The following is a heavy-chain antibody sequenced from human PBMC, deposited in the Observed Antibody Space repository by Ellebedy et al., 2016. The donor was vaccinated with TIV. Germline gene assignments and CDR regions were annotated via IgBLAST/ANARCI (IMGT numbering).Heavy chain of an antibody. J-gene: IGHJ6*02. CDR2: TYYRSKWST. CDR1: GDSVSNTGAA. D-gene: IGHD2/OR15-2a*01. Sequence: MPSETLSLTCAISGDSVSNTGAAWNWIRHSPSRGLQWLGSTYYRSKWSTDYATSVKSRITIHPDTSKNQFSLQVNSVTPEDTAVYYCARDPSSCYSCLDVWGQGTPVTVSS. CDR3: ARDPSSCYSCLDV. V-gene: IGHV6-1*01.